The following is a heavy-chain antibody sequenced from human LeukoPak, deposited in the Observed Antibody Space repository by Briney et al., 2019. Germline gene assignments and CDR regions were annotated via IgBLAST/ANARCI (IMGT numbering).Heavy chain of an antibody. D-gene: IGHD1-26*01. J-gene: IGHJ4*02. CDR2: INPNSGGT. CDR1: GYTFTGYY. V-gene: IGHV1-2*02. Sequence: ASVKVSCKASGYTFTGYYMHWVRQAPGQGIEWMGWINPNSGGTNYAQKFQGRVTMTRDTSISTAYMELSRLRSDDTAVYYCARLVGATTFGDYWGQGTLVTVSS. CDR3: ARLVGATTFGDY.